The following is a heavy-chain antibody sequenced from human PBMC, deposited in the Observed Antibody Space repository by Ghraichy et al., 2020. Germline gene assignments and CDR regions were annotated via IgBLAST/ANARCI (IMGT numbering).Heavy chain of an antibody. V-gene: IGHV4-39*01. CDR3: ARTLHRRRWGGATSGAFDI. CDR2: IYYSGST. J-gene: IGHJ3*02. Sequence: SETLSLTCTVSGGSISSSSYYWGWIRQPPGKGLEWIGSIYYSGSTYYNPSLKSRVTISVDTSKNQFSLKLSSVTAADTAVYYCARTLHRRRWGGATSGAFDIWGQGTMVTVSS. CDR1: GGSISSSSYY. D-gene: IGHD1-26*01.